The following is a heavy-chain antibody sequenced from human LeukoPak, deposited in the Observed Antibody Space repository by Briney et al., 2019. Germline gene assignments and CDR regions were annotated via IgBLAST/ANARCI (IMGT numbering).Heavy chain of an antibody. Sequence: PGGSLRLSCAASGFTFDDYAMHWVRQAPGKGLEWVSGISWNSGSIGYADSVKGRFTISRDNAKNSLYLQMNSLRAEDMALYYCAKGATGYSTSGYFDYWGQGTLVTVSS. D-gene: IGHD6-13*01. CDR2: ISWNSGSI. CDR1: GFTFDDYA. J-gene: IGHJ4*02. CDR3: AKGATGYSTSGYFDY. V-gene: IGHV3-9*03.